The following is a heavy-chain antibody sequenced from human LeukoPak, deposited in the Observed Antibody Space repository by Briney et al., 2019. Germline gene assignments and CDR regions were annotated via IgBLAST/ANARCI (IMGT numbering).Heavy chain of an antibody. J-gene: IGHJ4*02. CDR1: GFTFSSYA. CDR2: ISGSGGST. CDR3: AKSRAAGFFSSPSCGFFDY. D-gene: IGHD2-2*01. V-gene: IGHV3-23*01. Sequence: GGSLRLSCAASGFTFSSYAMSWVRQAPGKGLEWVSAISGSGGSTYYADSVKGRFTISRDNSKNTLYLQMNSLRAEDTAVYYLAKSRAAGFFSSPSCGFFDYGAQGPLATVSS.